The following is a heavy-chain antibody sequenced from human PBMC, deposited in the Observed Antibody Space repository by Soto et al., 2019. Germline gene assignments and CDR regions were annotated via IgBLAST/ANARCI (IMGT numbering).Heavy chain of an antibody. CDR3: ARGLLEVTIFGVVIAPNGMDV. CDR1: GGSISSSNW. J-gene: IGHJ6*02. Sequence: KPSETLSLTCAVSGGSISSSNWSSWVRQPPGKGLEWIGEIYHTVSTNYNPSLKSRVTISVDKSKNQFSLKLSSVTAADTAVYYCARGLLEVTIFGVVIAPNGMDVWGQGTTVTVSS. D-gene: IGHD3-3*01. V-gene: IGHV4-4*02. CDR2: IYHTVST.